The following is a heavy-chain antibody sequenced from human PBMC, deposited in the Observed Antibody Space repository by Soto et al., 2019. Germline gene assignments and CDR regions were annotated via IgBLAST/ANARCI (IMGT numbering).Heavy chain of an antibody. CDR1: GFAFSSYG. CDR2: ISGFNGT. V-gene: IGHV1-18*01. J-gene: IGHJ4*02. CDR3: ARDLRGFCTSGNCYGDFDY. Sequence: QGQLVQSGAEVKKSGAAVRVSCRASGFAFSSYGINWVRQAPGQGLEWMGWISGFNGTRYAQKFPGRVTMTTDTPTTTAYLELRGLKSDDTAVYYCARDLRGFCTSGNCYGDFDYWGQGTLITVSS. D-gene: IGHD2-2*01.